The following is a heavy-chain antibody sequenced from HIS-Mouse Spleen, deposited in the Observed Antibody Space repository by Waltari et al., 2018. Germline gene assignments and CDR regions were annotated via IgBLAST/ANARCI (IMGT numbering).Heavy chain of an antibody. CDR3: ARALGYYFDY. J-gene: IGHJ4*02. CDR1: GYTFTGYY. V-gene: IGHV1-2*02. D-gene: IGHD7-27*01. Sequence: QVQLVQSGAEVTKPGDSVQVACKASGYTFTGYYIPWARQAPGQGLEWMGWINPNSGGTNYAQKFQGRVTMTRDTSISTAYMELSRLRSDDTAVYYCARALGYYFDYWGQGTLVTVSS. CDR2: INPNSGGT.